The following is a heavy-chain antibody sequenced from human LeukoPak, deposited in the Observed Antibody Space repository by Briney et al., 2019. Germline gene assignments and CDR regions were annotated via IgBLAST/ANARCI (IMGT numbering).Heavy chain of an antibody. CDR3: ARGNRIMITFGGVIAEYYFDY. CDR2: INHSGST. V-gene: IGHV4-34*01. D-gene: IGHD3-16*02. CDR1: GGSFSGYY. J-gene: IGHJ4*02. Sequence: PSETLSLTCAVYGGSFSGYYWSWIRQPPGKGLEWIGEINHSGSTNYNPSLKSRVTISVDTSKNQFSLKLSSVTAADTAVYYCARGNRIMITFGGVIAEYYFDYWGQGTLVTVS.